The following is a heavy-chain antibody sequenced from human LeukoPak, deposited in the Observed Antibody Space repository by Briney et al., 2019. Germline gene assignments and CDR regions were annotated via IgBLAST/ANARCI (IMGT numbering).Heavy chain of an antibody. D-gene: IGHD3-16*01. J-gene: IGHJ4*02. V-gene: IGHV4-59*01. CDR1: GGSISSYY. CDR3: ASSLAIWGNYFDY. Sequence: PSETLSLTCTVSGGSISSYYWSWIRQPPGKGLGWIGYIYYSGSTNYNPSPKSRVTISVDTSKNQFSLKLSSVTAADTAVYYCASSLAIWGNYFDYWGQGTLVTVSS. CDR2: IYYSGST.